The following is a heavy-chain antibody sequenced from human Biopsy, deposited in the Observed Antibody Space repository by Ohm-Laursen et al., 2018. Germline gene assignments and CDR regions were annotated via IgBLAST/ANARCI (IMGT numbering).Heavy chain of an antibody. V-gene: IGHV4-4*07. J-gene: IGHJ4*02. CDR2: IYPGGST. Sequence: SETLSLTCNVSGGDINNYYWSWIRQPAGKGLEWIGRIYPGGSTNYNPSLKSRVTMSVDTSKKQLSLRLRSVTAADTAMYYCARGSNDFGGLYFPRWGQGTLLTVSS. CDR1: GGDINNYY. D-gene: IGHD4-23*01. CDR3: ARGSNDFGGLYFPR.